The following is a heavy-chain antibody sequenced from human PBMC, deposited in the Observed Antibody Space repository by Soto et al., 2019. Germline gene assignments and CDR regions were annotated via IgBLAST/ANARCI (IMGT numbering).Heavy chain of an antibody. Sequence: VSGPTLVNPTQTLTLTCTFSGFSLSTSGVGVGWIRQPPGKALEWLALIYWNDDKRYSPSLKSRLTITKDTSKNQVVLTMTNMDPVDTATYYCAHSKLRLLWFGEFPGPGGEQKYNWFDPWGQGTLVTVSS. CDR3: AHSKLRLLWFGEFPGPGGEQKYNWFDP. CDR2: IYWNDDK. CDR1: GFSLSTSGVG. J-gene: IGHJ5*02. V-gene: IGHV2-5*01. D-gene: IGHD3-10*01.